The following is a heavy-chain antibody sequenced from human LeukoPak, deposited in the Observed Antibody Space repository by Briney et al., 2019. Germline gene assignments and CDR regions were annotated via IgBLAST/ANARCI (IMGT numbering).Heavy chain of an antibody. V-gene: IGHV3-30*04. CDR3: ARELSGSYYEGDAGFDI. J-gene: IGHJ3*02. CDR2: ISYDGSNK. CDR1: GFTFSSYA. Sequence: QSGGSLRLSCAASGFTFSSYAMHWVRQAPGKGLEWVAVISYDGSNKYYADSVKGRFTISRDNAKNSLYLQMNSLRAEDTAVYYCARELSGSYYEGDAGFDIWGQGTMVTVSS. D-gene: IGHD1-26*01.